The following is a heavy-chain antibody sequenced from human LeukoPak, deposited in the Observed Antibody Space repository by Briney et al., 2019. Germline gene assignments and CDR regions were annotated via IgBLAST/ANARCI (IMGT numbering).Heavy chain of an antibody. CDR3: ARDQEGFDY. CDR2: INPSGGSA. Sequence: ASVKVSCKASGYTFTSYDINWVRQAPGQGLEWMGIINPSGGSATYAQKFQGRVTVTRDTSTSTVHMELSGLRSEDTAVYYCARDQEGFDYWGQGTLVTVSS. V-gene: IGHV1-46*01. J-gene: IGHJ4*02. CDR1: GYTFTSYD.